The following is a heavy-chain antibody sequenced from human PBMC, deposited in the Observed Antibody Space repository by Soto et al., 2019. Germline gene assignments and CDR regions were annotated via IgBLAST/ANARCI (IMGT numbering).Heavy chain of an antibody. CDR1: GFTFSSYG. J-gene: IGHJ5*02. CDR2: ISYDGSNK. V-gene: IGHV3-30*18. CDR3: AKDFWRYCSSTSCYGSPFDP. Sequence: GGSLRLSYAASGFTFSSYGMHWVRQAPGKGLEWVAVISYDGSNKYYADSVKGRFTISRDNSKNTLYLQMNSLRAEDTAVYYCAKDFWRYCSSTSCYGSPFDPWGQGTLVTVSS. D-gene: IGHD2-2*01.